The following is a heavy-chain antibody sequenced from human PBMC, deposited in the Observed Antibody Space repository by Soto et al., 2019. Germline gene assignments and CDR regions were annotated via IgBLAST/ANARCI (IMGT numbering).Heavy chain of an antibody. J-gene: IGHJ6*02. CDR3: AREGDLDTAMVHRTPDGMDV. CDR2: IYYSGST. D-gene: IGHD5-18*01. Sequence: SETLSLTCTVSGGSISSGDYYWSWIRQPPGKGLEWIGYIYYSGSTYYNPSLKSRVTISVDTSKNQFSLKLSSVTAADTAVYYCAREGDLDTAMVHRTPDGMDVWGQGTTVTVSS. CDR1: GGSISSGDYY. V-gene: IGHV4-30-4*01.